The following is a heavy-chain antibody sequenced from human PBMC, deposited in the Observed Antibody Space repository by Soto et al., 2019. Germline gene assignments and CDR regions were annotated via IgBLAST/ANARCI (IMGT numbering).Heavy chain of an antibody. V-gene: IGHV4-39*01. Sequence: PSETLSLTCTVSGGSISSSSYYWGWIRQPPGKGLEWIGSIYYSGSTYYNPSLKSRVTISVDTSKNQFSLKLSSVTAADTAVYYCARRIRRDYDILTGSPHDAFDIWGQGTMVTVSS. D-gene: IGHD3-9*01. CDR1: GGSISSSSYY. J-gene: IGHJ3*02. CDR2: IYYSGST. CDR3: ARRIRRDYDILTGSPHDAFDI.